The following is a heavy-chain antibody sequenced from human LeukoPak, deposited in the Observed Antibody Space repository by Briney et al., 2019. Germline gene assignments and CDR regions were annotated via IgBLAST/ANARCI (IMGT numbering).Heavy chain of an antibody. V-gene: IGHV3-23*01. D-gene: IGHD4-23*01. CDR2: ISASAGTP. J-gene: IGHJ6*02. CDR1: GFTFSSYG. Sequence: GGPLRLSCAASGFTFSSYGMSWVRQAPGKGLEWVSDISASAGTPYYADSVKGRFTMSRDNCKNTLYLQMNSLRAEDTAVYYGVKSEANAVGGILRYYYYCMDVWGQGTTVTVSS. CDR3: VKSEANAVGGILRYYYYCMDV.